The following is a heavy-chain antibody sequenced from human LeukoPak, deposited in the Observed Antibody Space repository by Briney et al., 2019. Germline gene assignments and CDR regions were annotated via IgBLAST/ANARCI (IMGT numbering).Heavy chain of an antibody. D-gene: IGHD6-13*01. CDR2: MNPNSGNT. J-gene: IGHJ3*02. CDR1: GYTFTSYD. Sequence: ASVKASCKASGYTFTSYDINWVRQATGQGLEWMGWMNPNSGNTGYAQKFQGRVTMTRNTSISTAYMELSSLRSEDTAVYYCARSSVEQQLADAFDIWGQGTMVTVSS. V-gene: IGHV1-8*01. CDR3: ARSSVEQQLADAFDI.